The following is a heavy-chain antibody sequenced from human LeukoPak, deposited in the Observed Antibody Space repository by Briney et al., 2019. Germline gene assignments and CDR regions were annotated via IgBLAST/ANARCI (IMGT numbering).Heavy chain of an antibody. J-gene: IGHJ6*02. CDR3: ARGRYYDIFTGYYTDYGMDV. D-gene: IGHD3-9*01. CDR1: GYTFTSYG. V-gene: IGHV1-18*01. Sequence: ASVKVSCKASGYTFTSYGISRVRQAPGQGLEWMGWISAYNGNTNYAQKLQGRVTMTTDTSTSTAYMELRSLRSDDTAVYYCARGRYYDIFTGYYTDYGMDVWGQGTTVTVSS. CDR2: ISAYNGNT.